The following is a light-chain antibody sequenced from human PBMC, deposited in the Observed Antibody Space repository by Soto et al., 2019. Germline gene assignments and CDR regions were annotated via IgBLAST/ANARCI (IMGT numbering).Light chain of an antibody. V-gene: IGLV2-14*03. CDR3: NSYTSSSTLDV. CDR1: SSDVGGYNY. Sequence: QSALTQPASVSGSPGQSITISCTGTSSDVGGYNYVSWYQQHPGKAPKLMIYDVSNRPSGVSNRFSGSKSGNTASLTISGLQAEDEGDYYCNSYTSSSTLDVFGTGTKVTVL. J-gene: IGLJ1*01. CDR2: DVS.